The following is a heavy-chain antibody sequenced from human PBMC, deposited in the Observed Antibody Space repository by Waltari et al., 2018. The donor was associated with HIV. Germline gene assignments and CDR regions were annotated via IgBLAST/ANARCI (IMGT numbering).Heavy chain of an antibody. D-gene: IGHD3-3*01. CDR3: ARFYPDTIFGANWFDP. CDR1: GGSVNNGSYY. V-gene: IGHV4-61*01. Sequence: QVQLQESGPGLVKPSETLSLTCTVSGGSVNNGSYYWSWIRQPPGKGLAWIGYVYYSGSTNYNPSLESRVAISIDTSKNQFSLKMSSVTAADTAVFYCARFYPDTIFGANWFDPWGQGTLVTVSS. CDR2: VYYSGST. J-gene: IGHJ5*02.